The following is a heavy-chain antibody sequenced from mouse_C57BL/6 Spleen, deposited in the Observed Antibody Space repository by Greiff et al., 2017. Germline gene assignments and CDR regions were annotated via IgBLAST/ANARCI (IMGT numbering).Heavy chain of an antibody. Sequence: QVQLQQPGAELVMPGASVKLSCKASGYTFTSYWMHWVKQRPGQGLEWIGEIDPSDSYTNYNQKFKGKSTLTVDKSSSTAYMQLSSLTSEDSAVYYCARSGTTAGAMDYWGQGTSVTVSS. J-gene: IGHJ4*01. V-gene: IGHV1-69*01. D-gene: IGHD1-2*01. CDR2: IDPSDSYT. CDR1: GYTFTSYW. CDR3: ARSGTTAGAMDY.